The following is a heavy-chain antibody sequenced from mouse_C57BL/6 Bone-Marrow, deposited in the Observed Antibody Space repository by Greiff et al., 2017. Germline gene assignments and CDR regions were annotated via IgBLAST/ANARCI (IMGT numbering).Heavy chain of an antibody. Sequence: QVQLQQSGAELVKPGASVTMSCKASGYTFTTYPIEWMKQNHGKSLEWIGNFHPYNDDTKYNEKFKGTATLPLEKSSHTVYLELSRLSADDSAVYYCARSSTFFYYFAYWGKGTTLTVSA. V-gene: IGHV1-47*01. CDR1: GYTFTTYP. CDR2: FHPYNDDT. J-gene: IGHJ2*01. CDR3: ARSSTFFYYFAY. D-gene: IGHD5-1*01.